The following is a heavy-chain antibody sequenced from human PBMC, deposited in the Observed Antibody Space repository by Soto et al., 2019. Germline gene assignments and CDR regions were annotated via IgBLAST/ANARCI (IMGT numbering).Heavy chain of an antibody. D-gene: IGHD6-13*01. J-gene: IGHJ4*02. Sequence: PGGSLRLSCAASGFTFSSYAMSWVRQAPGKGLEWVSAISGSGVSTYYADSVKGRFTISRDNSRNTLYLQMNSLRVEDTAVYYCAKDRSDIAAVVPDYWGQGTLVTVSS. CDR3: AKDRSDIAAVVPDY. CDR2: ISGSGVST. CDR1: GFTFSSYA. V-gene: IGHV3-23*01.